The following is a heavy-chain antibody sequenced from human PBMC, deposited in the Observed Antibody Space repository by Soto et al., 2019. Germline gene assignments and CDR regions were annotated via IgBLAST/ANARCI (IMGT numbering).Heavy chain of an antibody. CDR1: GGSFSGYY. V-gene: IGHV4-34*01. CDR3: ARLTRAIVVVVAATPNAFDI. J-gene: IGHJ3*02. Sequence: QVQLQQWGAGLLKPSETLSLTCAVYGGSFSGYYWSWIRQPPGKGLEWLGEINHSGSTNYNPSLKSRVTISVDTSKNQFSLKLSSVTAADTAVYYCARLTRAIVVVVAATPNAFDIWGQGTMVTVSS. D-gene: IGHD2-15*01. CDR2: INHSGST.